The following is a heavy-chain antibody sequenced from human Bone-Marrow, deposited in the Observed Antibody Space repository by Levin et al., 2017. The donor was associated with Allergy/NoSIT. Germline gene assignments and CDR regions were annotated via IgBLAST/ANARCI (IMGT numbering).Heavy chain of an antibody. Sequence: ASVKVSCKASGYTFTGHYMHWVRQAPGQGLEWMGWINANSGATNYAQKFQGRVTMTRDMSISIAYMELSRLRSDDTAVYFCVREYSSSWFDYWGQGTLVTVSS. CDR3: VREYSSSWFDY. CDR2: INANSGAT. V-gene: IGHV1-2*02. J-gene: IGHJ4*02. D-gene: IGHD6-13*01. CDR1: GYTFTGHY.